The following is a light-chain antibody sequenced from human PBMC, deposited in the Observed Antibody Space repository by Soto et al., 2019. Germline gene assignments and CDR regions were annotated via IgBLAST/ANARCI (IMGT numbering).Light chain of an antibody. CDR3: CSYTTSNTRQIV. CDR2: DVS. CDR1: SSDVGGYNY. Sequence: QSALTQPASVSGSPGQSITISCTGTSSDVGGYNYVSWYQQHPGKAPKFMIYDVSNRPSGVSNRFSGSKSGNTASLTISGLQAEEEADYSCCSYTTSNTRQIVFGTGTKVTAL. J-gene: IGLJ1*01. V-gene: IGLV2-14*01.